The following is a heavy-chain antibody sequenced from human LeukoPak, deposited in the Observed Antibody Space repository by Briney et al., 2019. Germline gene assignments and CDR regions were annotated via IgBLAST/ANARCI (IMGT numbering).Heavy chain of an antibody. CDR3: ASQSGYSYGYGYYFDY. D-gene: IGHD5-18*01. Sequence: KPSETLSLTCTVSGGSISSSSYYWGWIRQPPGKGLEWIGSIYYSGSTYYNPSLKSRVTISVDTSKNQFSLKLSSVTAADTAVYYCASQSGYSYGYGYYFDYWGQGTLVTVSS. V-gene: IGHV4-39*07. J-gene: IGHJ4*02. CDR2: IYYSGST. CDR1: GGSISSSSYY.